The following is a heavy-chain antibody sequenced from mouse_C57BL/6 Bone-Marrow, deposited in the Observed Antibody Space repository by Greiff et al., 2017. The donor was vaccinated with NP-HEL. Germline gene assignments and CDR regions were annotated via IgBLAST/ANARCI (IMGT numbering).Heavy chain of an antibody. J-gene: IGHJ3*01. CDR3: TACYDGYWGFDY. Sequence: EVQLQQSGAELVRPGASVKLSCTASGFNIKDDYMHWVKQRPEQGLEWIGWIDPENGDTEYASKFQGKATITADTSSNTAYLQLSSLASEDTAVYYCTACYDGYWGFDYWGQGTLVTVSA. CDR2: IDPENGDT. D-gene: IGHD2-3*01. CDR1: GFNIKDDY. V-gene: IGHV14-4*01.